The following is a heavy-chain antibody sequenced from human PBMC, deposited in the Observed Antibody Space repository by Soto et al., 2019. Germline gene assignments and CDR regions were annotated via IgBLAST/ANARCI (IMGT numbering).Heavy chain of an antibody. Sequence: ASVKVSCKASGYTFTSYAMHWVRQAPGQRLEWMGWINAGNGNTKYSQKFQGRVTITRDTSASTVYMELNSLRAEDTAVYYCAKDLSYSSGWHSGYYYGMDVWGQGTTVTVSS. CDR1: GYTFTSYA. V-gene: IGHV1-3*01. D-gene: IGHD6-19*01. CDR3: AKDLSYSSGWHSGYYYGMDV. CDR2: INAGNGNT. J-gene: IGHJ6*02.